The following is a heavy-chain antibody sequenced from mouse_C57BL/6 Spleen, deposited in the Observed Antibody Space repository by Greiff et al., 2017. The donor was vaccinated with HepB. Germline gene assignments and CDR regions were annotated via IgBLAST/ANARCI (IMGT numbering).Heavy chain of an antibody. CDR1: GYTFTSYW. CDR2: IHPSDSDT. V-gene: IGHV1-74*01. Sequence: VQLQQPGAELVKPGASVKVSCKASGYTFTSYWMHWVKQRPGQGLEWIGRIHPSDSDTNYNQKFKGKATLTVDKSSSPAYMQLSSLTSEDSAVYYCAIRGSSPPGFAYWGQGTLVTVSA. D-gene: IGHD1-1*01. J-gene: IGHJ3*01. CDR3: AIRGSSPPGFAY.